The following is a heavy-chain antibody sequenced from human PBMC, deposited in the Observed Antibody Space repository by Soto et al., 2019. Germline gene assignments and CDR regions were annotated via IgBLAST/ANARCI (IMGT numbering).Heavy chain of an antibody. CDR2: ISGSGGST. J-gene: IGHJ6*03. CDR3: AKVAPYGDYFYYYYYMDV. Sequence: GGSLRLSCAASGFTFSSYAMSWVRQAPGKGLEWVSAISGSGGSTYYADSVKGRFTISRDNAKNTLYLQMNSLRAEDTAVYYFAKVAPYGDYFYYYYYMDVWGKGTTVTVSS. CDR1: GFTFSSYA. V-gene: IGHV3-23*01. D-gene: IGHD4-17*01.